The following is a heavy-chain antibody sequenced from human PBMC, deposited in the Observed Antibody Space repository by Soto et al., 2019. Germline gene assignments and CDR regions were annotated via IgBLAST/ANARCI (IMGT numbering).Heavy chain of an antibody. Sequence: ASVKVSCKVSGYTLTELSMHWVRQAPGKGLEWMGGFDPEDGETIYAQKFQGRVTMTEDTSTDTAYMELSSLRSEDTAVYYCATKKAWRGSYLSGYYGMDVWGQGTTVTVSS. CDR3: ATKKAWRGSYLSGYYGMDV. CDR1: GYTLTELS. D-gene: IGHD1-26*01. J-gene: IGHJ6*02. CDR2: FDPEDGET. V-gene: IGHV1-24*01.